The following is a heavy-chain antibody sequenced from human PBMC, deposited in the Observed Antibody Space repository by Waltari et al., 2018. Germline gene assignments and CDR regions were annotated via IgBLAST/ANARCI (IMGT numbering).Heavy chain of an antibody. CDR1: GYSFTSYW. D-gene: IGHD4-17*01. Sequence: EVQLVQSGAEVKKPGESLKISCKGSGYSFTSYWIGWVRQMPGKGLEWMGIIEPGDSDTRYSPSFQGQVTISADKSISTAYLQWSSLKASDTAMYYCARGLSNYGDFGSVLDYWGQGTLVTVSS. CDR2: IEPGDSDT. J-gene: IGHJ4*02. CDR3: ARGLSNYGDFGSVLDY. V-gene: IGHV5-51*01.